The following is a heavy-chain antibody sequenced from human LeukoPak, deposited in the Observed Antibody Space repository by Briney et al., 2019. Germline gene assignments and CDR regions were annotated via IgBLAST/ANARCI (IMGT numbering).Heavy chain of an antibody. CDR1: GFTFSSYA. CDR3: ARDQWLAYYYHGMDV. J-gene: IGHJ6*02. D-gene: IGHD6-19*01. V-gene: IGHV3-48*03. Sequence: PGGSLRLSCAASGFTFSSYAMNWVRQAPGKGLEWVSYITNNGTTIYYAVYVKGRFTISRDNAENSLYLQMNSLRAEDTAIYYCARDQWLAYYYHGMDVWGQGTTVAVSS. CDR2: ITNNGTTI.